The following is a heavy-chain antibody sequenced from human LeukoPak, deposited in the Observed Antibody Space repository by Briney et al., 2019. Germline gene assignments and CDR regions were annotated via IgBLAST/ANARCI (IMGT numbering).Heavy chain of an antibody. Sequence: ASVKVSCTASGYTFTGYYMHWVRQAPGQGLEWMGWINPNSGGTNYAQKFQGRVTMTRDTSISTAYMELSRLRSDDTAVYYCARSGWLGDYYDSSGYSLNFGYWGQGTLVTVSS. J-gene: IGHJ4*02. V-gene: IGHV1-2*02. CDR2: INPNSGGT. CDR1: GYTFTGYY. D-gene: IGHD3-22*01. CDR3: ARSGWLGDYYDSSGYSLNFGY.